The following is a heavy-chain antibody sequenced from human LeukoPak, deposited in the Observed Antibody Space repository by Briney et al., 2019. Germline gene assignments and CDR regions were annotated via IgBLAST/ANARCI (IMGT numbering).Heavy chain of an antibody. CDR1: GGSISSGDYY. J-gene: IGHJ6*02. V-gene: IGHV4-30-4*01. CDR2: IYYSGST. D-gene: IGHD3-10*01. CDR3: ARDVHSMVRGVNYYGMDV. Sequence: SQTLSLTCTVSGGSISSGDYYWSWIRQPPGKGLEWIGYIYYSGSTYYNPSLKSRVTISVDTSKNQFSLKLSSVTAADTAVYYCARDVHSMVRGVNYYGMDVWGQGTTVTVSS.